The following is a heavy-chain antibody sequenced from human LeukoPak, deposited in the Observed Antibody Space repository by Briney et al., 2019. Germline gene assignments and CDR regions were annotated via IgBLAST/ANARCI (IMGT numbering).Heavy chain of an antibody. Sequence: GGSLRLSCAASGFTFSSYAMSWVRQAPGKGLEWVSAISGSGGSTYYADSVKGRFTISRDNSKNTLYLQMNSLRAEDTAVYYCAKDLSRVYCSGGSCCSGRYFVDIWGQGTMVTVSS. CDR3: AKDLSRVYCSGGSCCSGRYFVDI. V-gene: IGHV3-23*01. CDR1: GFTFSSYA. D-gene: IGHD2-15*01. CDR2: ISGSGGST. J-gene: IGHJ3*02.